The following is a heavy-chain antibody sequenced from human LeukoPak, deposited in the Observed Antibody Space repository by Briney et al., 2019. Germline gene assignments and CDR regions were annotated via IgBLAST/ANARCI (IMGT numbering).Heavy chain of an antibody. CDR3: ARVRLGDYAFDY. Sequence: SETLSLTCTVSGGSISSYYWSWIRQPPGKGLEWIGYTYYSGSTNYNPSLKSRVTISIDTSKNQFSLKLSSVTAADTAVYYCARVRLGDYAFDYWGQGTLVTVSS. CDR1: GGSISSYY. J-gene: IGHJ4*02. D-gene: IGHD4-17*01. CDR2: TYYSGST. V-gene: IGHV4-59*01.